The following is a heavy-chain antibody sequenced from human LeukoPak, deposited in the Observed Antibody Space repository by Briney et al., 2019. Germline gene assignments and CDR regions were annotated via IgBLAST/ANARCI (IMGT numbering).Heavy chain of an antibody. J-gene: IGHJ3*02. Sequence: SETLSLTCTVSGGSISSGSYYWRWIRQPAGKGLEWIGRIYTSGSTNYNPSLKSRVTISVDRSKNQFSLKLSSVTAADTAVYYCARGLHYDRRPPEAFDIWGQGTMVTVSS. V-gene: IGHV4-61*02. D-gene: IGHD3-22*01. CDR1: GGSISSGSYY. CDR2: IYTSGST. CDR3: ARGLHYDRRPPEAFDI.